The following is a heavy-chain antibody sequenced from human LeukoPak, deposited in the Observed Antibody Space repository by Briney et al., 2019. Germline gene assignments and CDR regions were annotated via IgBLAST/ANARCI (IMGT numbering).Heavy chain of an antibody. CDR1: GGPFRAYA. CDR2: VIPFFGSP. J-gene: IGHJ4*02. V-gene: IGHV1-69*05. CDR3: ARSSTLAATGDY. D-gene: IGHD2/OR15-2a*01. Sequence: ASVKVSCKASGGPFRAYAITWVRQAPGQGLEWIGGVIPFFGSPNYAQKFQGRVTITTDESTRTDYMEMTSLRSDDTAVYYCARSSTLAATGDYWGQGTLVSISS.